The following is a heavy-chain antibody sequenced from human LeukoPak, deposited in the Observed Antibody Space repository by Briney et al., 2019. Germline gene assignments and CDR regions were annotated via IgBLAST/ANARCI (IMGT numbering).Heavy chain of an antibody. CDR2: IFHDGTT. Sequence: SETLSLTCTVSGGSINSPNSYWGWIRQPPGKGLEWIGSIFHDGTTYYSPSLKSRVTVSVDTSLNQFSLSLMSMTAADTAVYYCARRVVAGTTVDFWGQGNLVTLSS. CDR3: ARRVVAGTTVDF. J-gene: IGHJ4*02. CDR1: GGSINSPNSY. V-gene: IGHV4-39*01. D-gene: IGHD1-1*01.